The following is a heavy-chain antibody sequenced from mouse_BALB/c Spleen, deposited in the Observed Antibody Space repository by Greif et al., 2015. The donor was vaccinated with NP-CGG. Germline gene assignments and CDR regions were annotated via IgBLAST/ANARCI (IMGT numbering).Heavy chain of an antibody. CDR3: ARLFDY. CDR2: ISSGSSTI. J-gene: IGHJ2*01. Sequence: EVKLQESGGGLVQPGGSRKLSCAASGFTFSSFGMHWVRQAPEKGLEWVAYISSGSSTIYYADTVKGRLTISRDNPKNALFLQMTSLRSEDTAMYYCARLFDYWGQGTTLTVSS. V-gene: IGHV5-17*02. CDR1: GFTFSSFG.